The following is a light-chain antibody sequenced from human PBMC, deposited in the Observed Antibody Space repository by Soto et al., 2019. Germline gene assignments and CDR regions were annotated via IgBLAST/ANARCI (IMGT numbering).Light chain of an antibody. CDR3: CSYAGSSTLYV. J-gene: IGLJ1*01. CDR1: SSDVGSYNL. Sequence: QSALTQPAYESGAPGQSITISCTGTSSDVGSYNLVSWYQQHPGKAPKLMIYEGSKRPSGVSNRFSGSRSGNTGSLTISGLQAEDEADYYCCSYAGSSTLYVFGTGTKVTVL. CDR2: EGS. V-gene: IGLV2-23*01.